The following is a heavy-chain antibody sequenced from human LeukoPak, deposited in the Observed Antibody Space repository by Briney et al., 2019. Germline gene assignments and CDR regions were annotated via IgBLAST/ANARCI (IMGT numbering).Heavy chain of an antibody. D-gene: IGHD6-19*01. Sequence: GGSLRLSCAASGQGFSIYAMSWVRQAPGKGLEWVSTISGGGDTTYYADSVKGRFTISRDNSKNTLYLQMNSLRAEDTAVYYCARGTPSSSGWLYYGMDVWGQGTTVTVSS. V-gene: IGHV3-23*01. CDR1: GQGFSIYA. J-gene: IGHJ6*02. CDR3: ARGTPSSSGWLYYGMDV. CDR2: ISGGGDTT.